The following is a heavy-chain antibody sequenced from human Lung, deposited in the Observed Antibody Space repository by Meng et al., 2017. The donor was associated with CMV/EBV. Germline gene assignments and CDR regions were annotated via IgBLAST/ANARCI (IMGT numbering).Heavy chain of an antibody. J-gene: IGHJ6*02. Sequence: GGSLRLXCAASGFTFSSYWMHWVRQAPGKGLVWVSRINSDGSSTSYADSVKGRFTISRDTAKNTLYLQMNSLRAEDTAVYYCARDLRVRGVKGGSRYYGMDVXGQGXTVTVSS. D-gene: IGHD3-10*01. CDR3: ARDLRVRGVKGGSRYYGMDV. V-gene: IGHV3-74*01. CDR2: INSDGSST. CDR1: GFTFSSYW.